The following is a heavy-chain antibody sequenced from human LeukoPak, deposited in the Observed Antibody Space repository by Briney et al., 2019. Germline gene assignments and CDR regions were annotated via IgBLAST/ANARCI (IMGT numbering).Heavy chain of an antibody. CDR1: AFTFYSYW. J-gene: IGHJ4*02. Sequence: GGSLGLSCVASAFTFYSYWMHWVRQAPGKGLVWVSCINGDGSTSNYADSVKGRFTISRDNAKNTLYLQMHSLRAEDTAVYYCARDEPTVTTGPPVGSWGQGTLVTVSS. CDR3: ARDEPTVTTGPPVGS. CDR2: INGDGSTS. D-gene: IGHD4-17*01. V-gene: IGHV3-74*01.